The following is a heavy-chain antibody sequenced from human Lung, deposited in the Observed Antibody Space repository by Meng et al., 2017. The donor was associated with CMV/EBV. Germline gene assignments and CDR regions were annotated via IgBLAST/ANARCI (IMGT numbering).Heavy chain of an antibody. CDR2: IIPILGIA. D-gene: IGHD2-2*01. Sequence: SVKVSXKASGGTFSSYAISWVRQAPGQGLEWMGGIIPILGIANYAQKFQGRVTITADKSTSTAYMELSSLRSEDTAVYYCARAIIRGVPAVDYYYGMDVWGQGATVTVSS. CDR3: ARAIIRGVPAVDYYYGMDV. CDR1: GGTFSSYA. J-gene: IGHJ6*02. V-gene: IGHV1-69*10.